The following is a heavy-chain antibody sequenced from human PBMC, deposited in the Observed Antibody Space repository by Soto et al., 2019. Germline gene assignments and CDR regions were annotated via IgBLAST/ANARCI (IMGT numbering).Heavy chain of an antibody. CDR3: TWSIGGSSGWYLGAFDI. D-gene: IGHD6-19*01. V-gene: IGHV1-58*01. CDR2: IVVGSGNT. CDR1: GFTFTNSA. Sequence: ASVKVSCKASGFTFTNSAVQWVRQARGQRLEWIGWIVVGSGNTNYAQKLQERVTITRDMSTSTAYKELSSLRSEDTDMYYCTWSIGGSSGWYLGAFDIWGQGTMVTVSS. J-gene: IGHJ3*02.